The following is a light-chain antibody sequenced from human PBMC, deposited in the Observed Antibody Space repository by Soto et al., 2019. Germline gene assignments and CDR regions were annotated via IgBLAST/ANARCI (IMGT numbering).Light chain of an antibody. J-gene: IGLJ2*01. CDR2: DVT. Sequence: QSALTQPRSVSGSPGQSVTISCTGTSSDVGGYNFVSWYQHHPGKAPKLMIYDVTKRPSGVPDRFSGSKSGNTASLAISGLQAEDEADYYCYSHAGTNNGFGGGTKRTVL. CDR1: SSDVGGYNF. V-gene: IGLV2-11*01. CDR3: YSHAGTNNG.